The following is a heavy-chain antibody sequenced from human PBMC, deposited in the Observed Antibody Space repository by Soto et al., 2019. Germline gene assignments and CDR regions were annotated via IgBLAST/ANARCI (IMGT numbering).Heavy chain of an antibody. D-gene: IGHD3-10*01. V-gene: IGHV1-69*01. CDR1: GGTFSTYA. Sequence: QVQLVQSGAEVKKPGSSVKVSCKASGGTFSTYAINWVRQAPGQGLEWMGGIIPIFGTANYARTFQGRVTMTADESTSTAYMELSSLISEDTTVYYCAADMGVTSGTLDYWGQGSLFTFPP. CDR2: IIPIFGTA. J-gene: IGHJ4*02. CDR3: AADMGVTSGTLDY.